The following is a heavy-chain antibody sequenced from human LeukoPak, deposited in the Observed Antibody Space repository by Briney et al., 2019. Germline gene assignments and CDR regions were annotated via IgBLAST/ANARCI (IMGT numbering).Heavy chain of an antibody. CDR2: MNPNSGNT. CDR3: ARAGGYCGRISCPYYFDY. V-gene: IGHV1-8*02. Sequence: GASVMVSCKASASTFTAYYFHWVRQAPGQGLGWMGWMNPNSGNTGYAQKFQGRVTMTRNTSISTAYMELSSLRSEDTAVYYCARAGGYCGRISCPYYFDYWGQGSLVAVSS. J-gene: IGHJ4*02. CDR1: ASTFTAYY. D-gene: IGHD2-15*01.